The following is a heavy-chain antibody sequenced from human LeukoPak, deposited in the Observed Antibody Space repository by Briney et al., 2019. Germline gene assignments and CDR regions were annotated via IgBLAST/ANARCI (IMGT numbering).Heavy chain of an antibody. CDR1: GGSISSGSYY. Sequence: SQTLSLTCTVSGGSISSGSYYWSWIRQPAGKGLESIGRIYTSGSTNYNPSLKSRVTISVDTSKNQFSLKLSSVTAADTAVYYCARARGYSGYDLFDYWGQGTLVTVSS. D-gene: IGHD5-12*01. J-gene: IGHJ4*02. CDR2: IYTSGST. V-gene: IGHV4-61*02. CDR3: ARARGYSGYDLFDY.